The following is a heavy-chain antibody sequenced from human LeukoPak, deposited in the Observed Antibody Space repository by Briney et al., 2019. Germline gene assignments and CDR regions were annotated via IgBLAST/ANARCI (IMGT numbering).Heavy chain of an antibody. CDR3: ARVWGDDIVVVVGPGAFDI. CDR1: GYTFTGYY. D-gene: IGHD2-15*01. V-gene: IGHV1-2*02. CDR2: INPNSGGT. Sequence: ASVKVSCKASGYTFTGYYIYWVRQAPGQGLEWMGWINPNSGGTNYAQKFQGRVTMTRDTSISTAYMELSRLRSDDTAVYYCARVWGDDIVVVVGPGAFDIWGQGTMVTVSS. J-gene: IGHJ3*02.